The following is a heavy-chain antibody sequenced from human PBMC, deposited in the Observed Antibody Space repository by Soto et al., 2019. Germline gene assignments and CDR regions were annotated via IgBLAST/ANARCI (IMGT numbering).Heavy chain of an antibody. CDR3: ARHFPTLESYYYYYGMDV. V-gene: IGHV4-39*01. CDR2: IYYSGST. D-gene: IGHD3-3*01. CDR1: GGSISSSSYY. Sequence: QLQLQESGPGLVKPSETLSLTCTVSGGSISSSSYYWGWIRQPPGKGLEWIGSIYYSGSTYYNPSLKSRVTISVDTSKNQFSLKLSSVTAADTAVYYCARHFPTLESYYYYYGMDVWGQGTTVTVSS. J-gene: IGHJ6*02.